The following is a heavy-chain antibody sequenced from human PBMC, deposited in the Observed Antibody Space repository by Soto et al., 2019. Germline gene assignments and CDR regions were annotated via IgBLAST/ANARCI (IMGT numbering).Heavy chain of an antibody. Sequence: QVQXVXSXXXXXQPGRSLRLSCAASGFTFXXXXXXWVRQAPGKGLEWVAVISYDGSNKYYADSVKGRFTISRDNSKNTLYLQMNSLRAEDTAVYYCAKDQAFDYWGQGTLVTVSS. CDR1: GFTFXXXX. V-gene: IGHV3-30*18. CDR2: ISYDGSNK. J-gene: IGHJ4*02. CDR3: AKDQAFDY.